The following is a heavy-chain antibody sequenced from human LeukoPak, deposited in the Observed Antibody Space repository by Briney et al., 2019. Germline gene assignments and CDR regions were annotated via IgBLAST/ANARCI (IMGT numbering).Heavy chain of an antibody. CDR3: ARGAARYYYDSSGSGGAFDI. J-gene: IGHJ3*02. CDR2: IIPIFGTA. CDR1: GGTFSSYA. D-gene: IGHD3-22*01. V-gene: IGHV1-69*05. Sequence: SVKVSCKASGGTFSSYAISWVRQAPGQGLEWMGRIIPIFGTANYAQKFQGRVTITTDESTSTAYMELSSLRSEDTAVYYCARGAARYYYDSSGSGGAFDIWGQGTMVTVSS.